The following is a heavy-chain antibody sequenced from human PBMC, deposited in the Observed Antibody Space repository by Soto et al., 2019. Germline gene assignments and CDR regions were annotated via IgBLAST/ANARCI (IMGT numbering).Heavy chain of an antibody. CDR2: IYYSGST. D-gene: IGHD2-15*01. CDR3: ARRLGAEYCSGGSCYLDAFDI. Sequence: PSETLSLTCTVSGGSISSYYWSWIRQPPGKGLERIGYIYYSGSTNYNPSLKSRVTISVDTSKNQFSLKLSSVTAADTAVYYCARRLGAEYCSGGSCYLDAFDIWGQGTMVT. CDR1: GGSISSYY. J-gene: IGHJ3*02. V-gene: IGHV4-59*08.